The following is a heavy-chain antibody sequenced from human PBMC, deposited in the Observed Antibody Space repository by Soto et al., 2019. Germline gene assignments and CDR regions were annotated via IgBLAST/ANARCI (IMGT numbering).Heavy chain of an antibody. Sequence: GASVKVPCKVSGYTLTELSMHWLRQAPGKGLEWMGGFDPEDGETIYAQKFQGRVTMTEDTSTDTAYMELSSLRSEDTAVYYCVTRGDYVGNWFDPWGQGTLVTVSS. J-gene: IGHJ5*02. CDR3: VTRGDYVGNWFDP. CDR2: FDPEDGET. V-gene: IGHV1-24*01. D-gene: IGHD4-17*01. CDR1: GYTLTELS.